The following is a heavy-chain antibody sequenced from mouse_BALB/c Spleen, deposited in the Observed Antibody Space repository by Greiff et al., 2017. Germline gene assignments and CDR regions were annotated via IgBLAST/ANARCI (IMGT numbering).Heavy chain of an antibody. Sequence: VQLQQPGAELVKPGTSVKMSCKASGYTFTSYWMHWVKQRPGQGLEWIGDIYPSSDSTNYNEKFKSKATLTVDTSSSTAYMQLSSLTSEDSAVYYCARCNWDAYWGQGTLVTVSA. J-gene: IGHJ3*01. CDR1: GYTFTSYW. D-gene: IGHD4-1*01. V-gene: IGHV1-55*01. CDR2: IYPSSDST. CDR3: ARCNWDAY.